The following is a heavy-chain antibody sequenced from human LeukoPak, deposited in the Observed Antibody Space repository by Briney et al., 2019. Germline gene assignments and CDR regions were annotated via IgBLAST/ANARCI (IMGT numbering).Heavy chain of an antibody. CDR2: IYYSGST. J-gene: IGHJ3*02. CDR1: GASIRNSGDY. V-gene: IGHV4-39*07. D-gene: IGHD3-10*01. Sequence: SETLSLTCTVSGASIRNSGDYWGWIRQPPGKGLEWIGSIYYSGSTYCNPSLKSRVTISVDTSKNQFSLKLSSVTAADTAVYYCARDPGYYYGSGSYDPGAFDIWGQGTMVTVSS. CDR3: ARDPGYYYGSGSYDPGAFDI.